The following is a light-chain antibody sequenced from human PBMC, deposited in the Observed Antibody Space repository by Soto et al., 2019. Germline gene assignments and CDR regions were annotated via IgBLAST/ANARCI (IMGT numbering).Light chain of an antibody. V-gene: IGKV1-5*01. CDR2: GAT. CDR1: QSIDSW. Sequence: DIRMTQSPSTLSASVGDRDSINCRASQSIDSWVAWYQQKPGKAPKILIYGATSLETGVPSRFSASGSGTEFTLTISSLQPDDFATYYCQHYNSYGTFGQGTKVEI. J-gene: IGKJ1*01. CDR3: QHYNSYGT.